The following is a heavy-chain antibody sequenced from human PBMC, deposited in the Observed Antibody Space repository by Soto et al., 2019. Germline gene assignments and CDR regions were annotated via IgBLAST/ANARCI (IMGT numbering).Heavy chain of an antibody. Sequence: AGGSLRLSCAASGFSLSTYWVSWVRQAPGKGLEWVANIKQDGSQIYYVDSVKGRFTLSRDNAKNSVYLQMNGLRAEDSAMYYCARAIANVDSYWGQGTLVTVSS. CDR3: ARAIANVDSY. V-gene: IGHV3-7*01. CDR1: GFSLSTYW. J-gene: IGHJ4*02. D-gene: IGHD6-13*01. CDR2: IKQDGSQI.